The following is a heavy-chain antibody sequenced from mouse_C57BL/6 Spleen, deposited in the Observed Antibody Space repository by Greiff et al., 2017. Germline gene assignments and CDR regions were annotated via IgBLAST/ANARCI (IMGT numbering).Heavy chain of an antibody. Sequence: VQLQQPGAELVKPGASVTMSCKASGYTFTSYWIPWVKQRPGQGLEWIGDIYPGRGSTNYNEKFNSKATLTVDKSSSTAYMQLSSLPSEDSADYYGASADYVYDAFAYWGQGTLVTVSA. CDR2: IYPGRGST. D-gene: IGHD2-14*01. V-gene: IGHV1-55*01. CDR1: GYTFTSYW. CDR3: ASADYVYDAFAY. J-gene: IGHJ3*01.